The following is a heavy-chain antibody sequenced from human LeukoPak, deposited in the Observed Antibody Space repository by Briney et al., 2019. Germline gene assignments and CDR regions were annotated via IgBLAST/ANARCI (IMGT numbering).Heavy chain of an antibody. J-gene: IGHJ2*01. V-gene: IGHV4-59*01. CDR3: ARSGRQDAYNGHYWYFDL. D-gene: IGHD5-24*01. CDR1: GGSITNYY. CDR2: VSYSGRT. Sequence: SETLSLTCTVSGGSITNYYWNWIRQPPGKDLEWIGCVSYSGRTHYSSALKSRVTISVDTSKNQFSLNLRSVTAADTDVYYCARSGRQDAYNGHYWYFDLWGRGTLVTVSS.